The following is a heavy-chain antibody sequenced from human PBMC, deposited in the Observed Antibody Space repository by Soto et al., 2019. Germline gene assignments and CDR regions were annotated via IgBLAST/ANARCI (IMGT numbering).Heavy chain of an antibody. J-gene: IGHJ4*02. CDR1: GFNFSSYG. CDR3: AKAEGFLVPTYYFDY. Sequence: GGSLRLSCASSGFNFSSYGMSWVRQVPGKGLEWVSGISNSGGSTYFADYVKGRFTISRDNSKKTLYLQMDSLRAEDTALYYCAKAEGFLVPTYYFDYWGQGALVTVSS. D-gene: IGHD1-26*01. V-gene: IGHV3-23*01. CDR2: ISNSGGST.